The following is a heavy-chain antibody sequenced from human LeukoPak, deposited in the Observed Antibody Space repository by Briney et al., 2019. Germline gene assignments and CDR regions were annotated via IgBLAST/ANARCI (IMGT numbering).Heavy chain of an antibody. CDR1: GFTFSSYG. J-gene: IGHJ4*02. CDR3: ARDLPQYYGGNLLEY. CDR2: IWYDGSNK. D-gene: IGHD4-23*01. Sequence: PGGSLRLSCAASGFTFSSYGMHWVRQAPGKGLEWVAVIWYDGSNKYYADSVKGRFTISRDNSKNTLYLQMNSLRAEDTAVYYCARDLPQYYGGNLLEYWGQGTLVTVSS. V-gene: IGHV3-33*01.